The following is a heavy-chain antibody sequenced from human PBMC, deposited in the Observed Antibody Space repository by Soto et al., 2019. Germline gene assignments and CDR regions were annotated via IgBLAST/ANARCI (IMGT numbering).Heavy chain of an antibody. Sequence: TSETLCLTCADYGGTFSGYSWRWIRQPPGKGLEWVGEINHSGSTNYNPSLKSRVTISVDTSKNQFSLKLSSVTAADTAVYYCTRDLRTTDYWGQGTLVTVSS. V-gene: IGHV4-34*01. D-gene: IGHD2-2*01. CDR3: TRDLRTTDY. J-gene: IGHJ4*02. CDR1: GGTFSGYS. CDR2: INHSGST.